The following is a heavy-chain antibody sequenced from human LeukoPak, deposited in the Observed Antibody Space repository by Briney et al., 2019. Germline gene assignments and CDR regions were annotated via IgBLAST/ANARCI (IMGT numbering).Heavy chain of an antibody. D-gene: IGHD3-9*01. CDR3: AKGSGYDFLTGYYFDC. CDR1: GFSLSSYA. CDR2: TSSSDAGK. J-gene: IGHJ4*02. Sequence: GGSLRLSCTVSGFSLSSYALSWVRRAPGKGLEWVSATSSSDAGKYYADSVRGRFTISRDNSRNTMYLQMNSLRVEDAAVYYCAKGSGYDFLTGYYFDCWGQGTLVTVSS. V-gene: IGHV3-23*01.